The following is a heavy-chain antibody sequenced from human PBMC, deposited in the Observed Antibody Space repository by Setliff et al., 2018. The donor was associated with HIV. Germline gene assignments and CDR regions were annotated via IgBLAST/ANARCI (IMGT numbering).Heavy chain of an antibody. CDR3: AREPRVVTPFDY. D-gene: IGHD2-15*01. CDR2: IYTSGNT. CDR1: GGSISSGGYS. Sequence: SETLSLTCAVSGGSISSGGYSWNWIRQPPGKGLEWIGRIYTSGNTNYNPSLKSRVTMSVDTSKNQFSLKLSSVTAADTAVYYCAREPRVVTPFDYWGQGTLVTVSS. V-gene: IGHV4-61*02. J-gene: IGHJ4*02.